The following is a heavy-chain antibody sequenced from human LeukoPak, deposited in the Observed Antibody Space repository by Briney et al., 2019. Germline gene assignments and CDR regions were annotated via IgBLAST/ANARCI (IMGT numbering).Heavy chain of an antibody. CDR1: GFIFEDYA. CDR3: VQDSYAISSSGSTFAY. D-gene: IGHD6-13*01. V-gene: IGHV3-9*03. Sequence: GGSLRLPCAVSGFIFEDYAMHWVRQVPGKGLEWVSSITSNSGYVAYADSVKGRFSISRDNAKNSLYLQMNSLRSEDMAVYYCVQDSYAISSSGSTFAYWGQGTVVTVSS. CDR2: ITSNSGYV. J-gene: IGHJ4*02.